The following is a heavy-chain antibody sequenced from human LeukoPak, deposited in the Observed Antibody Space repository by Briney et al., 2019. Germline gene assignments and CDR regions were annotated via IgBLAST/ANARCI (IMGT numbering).Heavy chain of an antibody. CDR3: ARDRGGYSYNFYYSYYMDV. CDR1: GFTFSSYS. J-gene: IGHJ6*03. Sequence: GGSLRLSCAASGFTFSSYSMTWVRQAPGKGLVWVSRISSDGSSTTYADSVKGRFTISRDNAKNTVFLQMNSLGAEDTAIYYCARDRGGYSYNFYYSYYMDVWGKGTTVTVSS. V-gene: IGHV3-74*01. D-gene: IGHD5-18*01. CDR2: ISSDGSST.